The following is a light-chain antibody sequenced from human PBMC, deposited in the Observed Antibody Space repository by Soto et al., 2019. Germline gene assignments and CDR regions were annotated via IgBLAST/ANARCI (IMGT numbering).Light chain of an antibody. CDR2: GAS. J-gene: IGKJ3*01. Sequence: EVVMTKSPATLSVSPGERANLSCRASQSVSINLAWYQLRTGQAPRLLIYGASTRATGIPARFSASGSGTEFTRTFSSLHSEYVARYHYQVYNKWPLFTFGDGHRVDI. CDR3: QVYNKWPLFT. V-gene: IGKV3-15*01. CDR1: QSVSIN.